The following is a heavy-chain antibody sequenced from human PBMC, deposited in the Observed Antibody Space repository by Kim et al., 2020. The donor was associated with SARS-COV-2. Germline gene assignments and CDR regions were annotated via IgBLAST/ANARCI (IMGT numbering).Heavy chain of an antibody. D-gene: IGHD1-26*01. V-gene: IGHV3-30*03. CDR2: ISYDGSNK. CDR3: ASGSGSYGGLQH. Sequence: GGSLRLSCAASGFTFSSYGMHWVRQAPGKGLEWVAVISYDGSNKYYADSVKGRFTISRDNSKNTLYLQMNSRTAEDTAVYYCASGSGSYGGLQHWGQDTL. CDR1: GFTFSSYG. J-gene: IGHJ1*01.